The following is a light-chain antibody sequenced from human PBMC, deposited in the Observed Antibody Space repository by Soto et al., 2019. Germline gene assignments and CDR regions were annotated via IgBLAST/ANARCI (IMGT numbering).Light chain of an antibody. CDR3: SSYTTRGTLNYV. CDR2: EVS. J-gene: IGLJ1*01. Sequence: QSALTQPASVSASPGQSITISCTGTSSDIGAYDYVSWYQQHPGKAPKLMIYEVSHRPSGISHRFSASKSGNTASLTISGLQAEDEADYYCSSYTTRGTLNYVFGSGTKATV. CDR1: SSDIGAYDY. V-gene: IGLV2-14*01.